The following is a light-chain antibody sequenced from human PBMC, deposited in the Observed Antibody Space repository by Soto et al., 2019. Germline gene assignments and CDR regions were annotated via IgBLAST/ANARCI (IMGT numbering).Light chain of an antibody. V-gene: IGKV1-5*03. Sequence: DIQMTQSPSTLSASVGYRFTITCRASQSISSWLAWYQQKPGKAPKLLIYKASSLESGVPSRFSGSGSGTEFTLTISSLQPDDFATYYCQQYHSYSRTFGQGTKVDIK. CDR2: KAS. J-gene: IGKJ1*01. CDR3: QQYHSYSRT. CDR1: QSISSW.